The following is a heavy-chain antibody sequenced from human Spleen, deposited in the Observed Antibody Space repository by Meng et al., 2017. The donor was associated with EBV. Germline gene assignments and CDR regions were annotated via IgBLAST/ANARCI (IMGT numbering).Heavy chain of an antibody. CDR2: INPNSGGR. J-gene: IGHJ4*02. D-gene: IGHD5-12*01. Sequence: QVHVEQSGDEVKKPGASVKVSCKTSGYTFTNYYIPWGRQAPGQGLEWMGRINPNSGGRDYTQKFQGRVTMTRDTSISTAYMELNSLRSDDTALYYCARAYSGYDDLPSYWGQGTLVTVSS. CDR1: GYTFTNYY. V-gene: IGHV1-2*06. CDR3: ARAYSGYDDLPSY.